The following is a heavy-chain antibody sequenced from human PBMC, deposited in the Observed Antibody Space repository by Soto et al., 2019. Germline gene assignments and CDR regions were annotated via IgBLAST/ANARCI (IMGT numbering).Heavy chain of an antibody. CDR2: ISGSGDRT. J-gene: IGHJ4*02. CDR3: VKDDGGYPSTAPH. CDR1: GITISNYP. Sequence: GGSLRLSCAASGITISNYPMSWVSQAPGKGLDWVSGISGSGDRTYYADSAKGRFTISKDISKNSLSLQLDSLRVEDTAVYFCVKDDGGYPSTAPHWGQGTLVTVSS. D-gene: IGHD3-22*01. V-gene: IGHV3-23*01.